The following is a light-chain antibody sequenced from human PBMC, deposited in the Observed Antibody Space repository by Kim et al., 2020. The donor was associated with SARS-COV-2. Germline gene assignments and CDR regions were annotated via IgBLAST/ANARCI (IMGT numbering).Light chain of an antibody. V-gene: IGKV3-20*01. CDR2: GAS. CDR3: QQYGSSPLT. Sequence: SAGYRAYHSCRASHSVSSSYLAWYQQKPGQAPRLLIYGASSRATGIPDRFSGSGSRTDFTLTISRLEPEDVAVYYCQQYGSSPLTFGGGTKVDIK. CDR1: HSVSSSY. J-gene: IGKJ4*01.